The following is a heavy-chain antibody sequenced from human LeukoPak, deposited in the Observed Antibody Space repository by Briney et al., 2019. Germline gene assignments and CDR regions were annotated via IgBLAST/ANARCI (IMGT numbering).Heavy chain of an antibody. D-gene: IGHD1-14*01. V-gene: IGHV4-61*02. Sequence: SETLSLTCTVFGVSISSGSYYWSWIRQPAGKGLEWIGRIYTSGSTNYNPSLKSRVTISVDTSKNQFSLKLSSVTAADTAVYYCARGETNVLGGAFDIWGQGTMVTVSS. CDR2: IYTSGST. CDR1: GVSISSGSYY. CDR3: ARGETNVLGGAFDI. J-gene: IGHJ3*02.